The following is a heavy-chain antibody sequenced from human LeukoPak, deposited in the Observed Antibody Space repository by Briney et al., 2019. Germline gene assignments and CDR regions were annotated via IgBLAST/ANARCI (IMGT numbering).Heavy chain of an antibody. J-gene: IGHJ6*03. CDR3: ARVYSWGYYYYMDV. CDR2: IYYSGST. D-gene: IGHD1-26*01. V-gene: IGHV4-59*11. CDR1: GGSISSHY. Sequence: PSETLSLTCTVSGGSISSHYWSWIRQPPGKGLEWIGYIYYSGSTNYNPSLKSRVTISVDTSKNQFSLKLSSVTAADTAVYYCARVYSWGYYYYMDVWGKGTTVTVSS.